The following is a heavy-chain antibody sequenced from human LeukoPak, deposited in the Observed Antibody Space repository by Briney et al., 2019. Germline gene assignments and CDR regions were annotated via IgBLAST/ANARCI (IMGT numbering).Heavy chain of an antibody. Sequence: GESLRLSCAASGFTFSSYAMHWVRQAPGKGLEYVSAISSNGGSTYYANSVKGRFTISRDNSKNTLYLQMGSLRAEDMAVYYCARENPPHGAFDIWGQGTMVTVSS. CDR1: GFTFSSYA. CDR3: ARENPPHGAFDI. CDR2: ISSNGGST. V-gene: IGHV3-64*01. J-gene: IGHJ3*02.